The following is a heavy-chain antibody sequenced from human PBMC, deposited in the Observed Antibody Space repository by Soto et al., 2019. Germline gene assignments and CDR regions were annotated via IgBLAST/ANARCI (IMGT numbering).Heavy chain of an antibody. D-gene: IGHD6-19*01. J-gene: IGHJ4*02. CDR1: GFSFSSLA. Sequence: EVQLLESGGGFVQPGGSLRLSCAASGFSFSSLAMSWVRQAPGKGLEWVSSISGRGVDTLYADSVKGRFTISRDNSRDTLFLQMNSLTADDTAVYYCAKATTNGGWFNPFDSWGQGALVTVSS. CDR2: ISGRGVDT. V-gene: IGHV3-23*01. CDR3: AKATTNGGWFNPFDS.